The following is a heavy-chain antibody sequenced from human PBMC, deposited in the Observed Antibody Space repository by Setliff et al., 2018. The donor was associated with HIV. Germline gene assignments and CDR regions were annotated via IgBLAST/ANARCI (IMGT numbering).Heavy chain of an antibody. V-gene: IGHV3-7*01. Sequence: PGGSLRLSCAASGFTFSSYWMSWVRQAPGKGLEWVANIKQDGSEKYYVDSVKGRFTISRDNAKNSLYLQMNSLRAEDTAVYYCVKDMTGTPSYFFDYWGQGALVTVSS. CDR3: VKDMTGTPSYFFDY. J-gene: IGHJ4*02. CDR1: GFTFSSYW. D-gene: IGHD1-7*01. CDR2: IKQDGSEK.